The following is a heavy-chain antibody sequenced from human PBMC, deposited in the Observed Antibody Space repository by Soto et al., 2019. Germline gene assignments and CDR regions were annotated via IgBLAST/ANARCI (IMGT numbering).Heavy chain of an antibody. CDR3: ARDQLQYYYDSSGLY. J-gene: IGHJ4*02. CDR1: GFTFSSYG. V-gene: IGHV3-33*01. D-gene: IGHD3-22*01. CDR2: IWYDGSNK. Sequence: QVQLVESGGGVVQPGRSLRLSCAASGFTFSSYGMHWVRQAPGKGLEWVAVIWYDGSNKYYADSVKGRFTISRDNSKNTLYLQMNSLRAEDTAVYYCARDQLQYYYDSSGLYWGQGTLVTVSS.